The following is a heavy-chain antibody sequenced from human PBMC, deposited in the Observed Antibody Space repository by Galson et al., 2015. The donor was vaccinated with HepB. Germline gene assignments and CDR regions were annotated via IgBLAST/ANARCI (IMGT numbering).Heavy chain of an antibody. Sequence: SLRLSCAASGFTFSSYSMNWVRQAPGKGLEWVSSISSSSSYIYYADSVKGRFTISRDNAKNSLYLQMNSLRAEDTAVYYCARDNGIAAPRQFDYWGQGTLVTVSS. CDR1: GFTFSSYS. V-gene: IGHV3-21*01. D-gene: IGHD6-6*01. J-gene: IGHJ4*02. CDR2: ISSSSSYI. CDR3: ARDNGIAAPRQFDY.